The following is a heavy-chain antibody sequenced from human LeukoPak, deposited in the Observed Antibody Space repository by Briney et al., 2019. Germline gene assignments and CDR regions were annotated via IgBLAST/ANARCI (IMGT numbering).Heavy chain of an antibody. CDR2: ISSSSYI. V-gene: IGHV3-21*01. CDR1: GFTFSSYS. CDR3: ARCEDYYDSSGYYPLDY. D-gene: IGHD3-22*01. Sequence: GGSLRLSCAASGFTFSSYSMNWVRQAPGKGLEWVSSISSSSYIYYADSVKGRFTISRDNAKNSLYLQMSSLRAEDTAVYYCARCEDYYDSSGYYPLDYWGQGTLVTVSS. J-gene: IGHJ4*02.